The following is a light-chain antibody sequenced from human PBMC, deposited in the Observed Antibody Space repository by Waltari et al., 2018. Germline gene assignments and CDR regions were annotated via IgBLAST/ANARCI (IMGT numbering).Light chain of an antibody. CDR3: SSYTSSSTLYV. V-gene: IGLV2-14*03. CDR1: SGDIGHYDY. CDR2: DVS. J-gene: IGLJ1*01. Sequence: QSALTQPASVSGSPGQSITISCTVTSGDIGHYDYVSWYKQHPGKAPKVIIYDVSTRLLGVSNRFSGSKSGNTASLTISGLQAEDEADYFCSSYTSSSTLYVFGTGTKVTVL.